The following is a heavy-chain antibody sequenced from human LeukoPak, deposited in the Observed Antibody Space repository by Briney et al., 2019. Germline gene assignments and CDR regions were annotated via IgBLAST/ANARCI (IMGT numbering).Heavy chain of an antibody. V-gene: IGHV3-7*04. D-gene: IGHD3-3*01. J-gene: IGHJ4*02. CDR1: GFTFSSYS. CDR3: ARGYEWSLDY. Sequence: GGSLRLSCAASGFTFSSYSMNWVRQAPGKGLEWVGQVNGDGSAIYYVDAVKGRFTLSRDNAKSSLYLQMNSLRAEDTAVYYCARGYEWSLDYWGQGTPVTVSS. CDR2: VNGDGSAI.